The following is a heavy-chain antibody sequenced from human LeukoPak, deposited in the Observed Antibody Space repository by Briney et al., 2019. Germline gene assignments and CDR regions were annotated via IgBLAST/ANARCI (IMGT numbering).Heavy chain of an antibody. CDR1: GFTFSSYA. V-gene: IGHV3-23*01. CDR2: ISGSGGST. D-gene: IGHD4-17*01. CDR3: AKDQGYGDYAAAYDY. J-gene: IGHJ4*02. Sequence: PGGSLRPSCAASGFTFSSYAMSWVRQAPGKGLEWVSAISGSGGSTYYADSVKGRFTISRDNSKNTLYLQMNSLRAEDTAVYYCAKDQGYGDYAAAYDYWGQGTLVTVSS.